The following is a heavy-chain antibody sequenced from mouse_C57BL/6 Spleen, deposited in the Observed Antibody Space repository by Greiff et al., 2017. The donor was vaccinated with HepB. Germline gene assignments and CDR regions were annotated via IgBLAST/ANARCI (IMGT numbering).Heavy chain of an antibody. CDR1: GYTFTSYW. CDR3: ARGGMVTTGDGAWFAY. D-gene: IGHD2-2*01. V-gene: IGHV1-64*01. J-gene: IGHJ3*01. CDR2: IHPNSGST. Sequence: QVQLQQSGAELVKPGASVKLSCKASGYTFTSYWMHWVKQRPGQGLEWIGMIHPNSGSTNYNEKFKSKATLTVDKSSSTAYMQLSSLTTEDSAVYYCARGGMVTTGDGAWFAYWGQGTLVTVSA.